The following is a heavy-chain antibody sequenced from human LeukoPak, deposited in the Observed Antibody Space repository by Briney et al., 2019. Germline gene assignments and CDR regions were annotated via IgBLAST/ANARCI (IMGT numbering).Heavy chain of an antibody. V-gene: IGHV3-33*01. Sequence: GRSLRLSCAASGFTFSSYGMHWVRQAPGKGLEWVAVIWYDGSNKYYADSVKGRFTISRDNSKNTLYLQMNSLRAEDTAVYYCARGFIAVAGHDYYYYGMDVWGQGTTVTVSS. CDR3: ARGFIAVAGHDYYYYGMDV. CDR1: GFTFSSYG. CDR2: IWYDGSNK. D-gene: IGHD6-19*01. J-gene: IGHJ6*02.